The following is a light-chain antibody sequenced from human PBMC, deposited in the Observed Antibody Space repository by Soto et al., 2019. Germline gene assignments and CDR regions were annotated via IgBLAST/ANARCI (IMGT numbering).Light chain of an antibody. CDR1: QSVSSN. V-gene: IGKV3-15*01. J-gene: IGKJ1*01. CDR3: QQDDDWPET. CDR2: GAS. Sequence: EIVMTQSPATLSVSPGERSTLSCMASQSVSSNLAWYQQKPGQAPRLLIYGASTRATGFPARFSGSGSGTEFTLTISSLQSEDFAVYYCQQDDDWPETFGQGTKVDIK.